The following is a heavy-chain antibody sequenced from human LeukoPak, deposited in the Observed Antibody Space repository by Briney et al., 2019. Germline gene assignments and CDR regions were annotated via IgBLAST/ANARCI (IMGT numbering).Heavy chain of an antibody. CDR1: GYTFTSYD. CDR3: ANGRAITRGFAY. V-gene: IGHV1-8*01. Sequence: ASVKVSCKASGYTFTSYDINWVRQATGQGFEWMGWMNPNSGNTGYAQKFQGRVTMTRNTSISTAYMELSSLRSEDTAVYYCANGRAITRGFAYWGQGTLVSVSS. CDR2: MNPNSGNT. D-gene: IGHD3-3*01. J-gene: IGHJ4*02.